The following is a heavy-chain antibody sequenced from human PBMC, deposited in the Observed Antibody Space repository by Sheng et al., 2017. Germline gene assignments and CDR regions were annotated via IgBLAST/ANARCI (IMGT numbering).Heavy chain of an antibody. J-gene: IGHJ6*03. CDR1: EFYPLRQLC. CDR3: ARGGDEGSGSYYSGRYYYYYYMDV. CDR2: ISGSGGST. Sequence: EVQLLESGGGLVQPGGPVETLLCSLLEFYPLRQLCHELGPARLQGRGVEWVSAISGSGGSTYYADSVKGRFTISRDNSKNTLYLQMNSLRADDTAVYYCARGGDEGSGSYYSGRYYYYYYMDVWGKGTTSPSP. D-gene: IGHD3-10*01. V-gene: IGHV3-23*01.